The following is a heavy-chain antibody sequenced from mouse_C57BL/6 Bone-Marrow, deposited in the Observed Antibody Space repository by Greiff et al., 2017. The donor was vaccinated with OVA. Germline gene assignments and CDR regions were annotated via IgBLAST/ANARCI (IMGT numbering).Heavy chain of an antibody. Sequence: EVQLQQSGTVLARPGASVKMSCKTSGYTFTSYWMHWVKQRPGQGLEWIGAIYPGNSDTSYNQKFKGKAKLTAVTSASTAYMELSSLTNEDSAVYYCTRRNYDGYAWFAYWGQGTLVTVSA. D-gene: IGHD2-3*01. J-gene: IGHJ3*01. CDR2: IYPGNSDT. V-gene: IGHV1-5*01. CDR1: GYTFTSYW. CDR3: TRRNYDGYAWFAY.